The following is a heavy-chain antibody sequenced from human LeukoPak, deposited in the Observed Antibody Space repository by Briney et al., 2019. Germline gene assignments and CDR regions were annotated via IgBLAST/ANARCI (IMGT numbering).Heavy chain of an antibody. J-gene: IGHJ4*02. Sequence: SETLSLTCTISGGSTSSYYWNWIRQPPGKGLEWIGYIHYSGSTNYNPSLKSRVTISVDTSKNQFSLKLSSVTAADTAVYYCARARGSSEFDYWGQGTLVTVSS. CDR3: ARARGSSEFDY. D-gene: IGHD6-6*01. V-gene: IGHV4-59*12. CDR2: IHYSGST. CDR1: GGSTSSYY.